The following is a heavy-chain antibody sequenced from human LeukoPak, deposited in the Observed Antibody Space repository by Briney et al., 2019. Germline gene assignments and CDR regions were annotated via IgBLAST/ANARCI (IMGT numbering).Heavy chain of an antibody. V-gene: IGHV3-30*02. D-gene: IGHD6-13*01. CDR2: IQYDGIVT. Sequence: GGSLRLSCAASGFTFRSYGMYWVRQAPARGLEWVSFIQYDGIVTYYADSVKGRFTISRDNAKNSLYLQMNSLRAEDTAVYYCARVSPRQQLVGDFDYWGQGTLVTVSS. J-gene: IGHJ4*02. CDR3: ARVSPRQQLVGDFDY. CDR1: GFTFRSYG.